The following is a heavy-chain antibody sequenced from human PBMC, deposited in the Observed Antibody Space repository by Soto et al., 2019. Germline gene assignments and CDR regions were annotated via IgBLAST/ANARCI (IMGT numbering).Heavy chain of an antibody. J-gene: IGHJ6*02. CDR1: GFTFSNAC. CDR2: IKSKTDGWTT. Sequence: XGFLRLSFAASGFTFSNACRSWVRQAPGKGLEWVGRIKSKTDGWTTDYAAPVKGRFTISRDDSKNTLYLQMNSLKTEDTAVYYCTTDGGPYYYGSGSYGVLFGMDVWGQGTTVTVSS. CDR3: TTDGGPYYYGSGSYGVLFGMDV. V-gene: IGHV3-15*01. D-gene: IGHD3-10*01.